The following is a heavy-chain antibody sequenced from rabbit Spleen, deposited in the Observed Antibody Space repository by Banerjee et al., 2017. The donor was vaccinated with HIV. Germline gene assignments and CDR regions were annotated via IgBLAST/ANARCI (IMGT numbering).Heavy chain of an antibody. CDR1: GFTINSNYW. CDR2: IYSTSGST. CDR3: ARDLAGVIGWNFYL. V-gene: IGHV1S43*01. Sequence: QEQLVESGGGLVQPEGSLTLTCKASGFTINSNYWMCWVRQAPGKGLEWIGCIYSTSGSTWYASWVNGRFTISRSTSLNTVDLKMNSLTAADTATYFCARDLAGVIGWNFYLWGPGTLVTVS. J-gene: IGHJ4*01. D-gene: IGHD4-1*01.